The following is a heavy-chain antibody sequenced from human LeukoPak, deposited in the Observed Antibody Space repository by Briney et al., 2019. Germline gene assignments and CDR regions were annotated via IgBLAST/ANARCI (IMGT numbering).Heavy chain of an antibody. Sequence: ASVKVSCKASGYTFTSYDINWVRQAPGQGLEWMGWINPNSGGTNYAQKFQGRVTMTRDTSISTAYMELSRLRSGDTAVYYCARDRGVDYCSGGSCSHYYYYMDVWGKGTTVTISS. CDR2: INPNSGGT. D-gene: IGHD2-15*01. CDR3: ARDRGVDYCSGGSCSHYYYYMDV. V-gene: IGHV1-2*02. CDR1: GYTFTSYD. J-gene: IGHJ6*03.